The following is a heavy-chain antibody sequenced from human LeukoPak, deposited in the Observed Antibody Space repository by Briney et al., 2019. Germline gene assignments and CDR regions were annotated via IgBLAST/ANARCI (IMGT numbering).Heavy chain of an antibody. V-gene: IGHV3-7*04. CDR1: GFTFSSFW. D-gene: IGHD3-10*01. CDR2: IRQDGSAK. J-gene: IGHJ4*02. Sequence: PGRSLRLSCVASGFTFSSFWMTWVRQAPGKGLEWVANIRQDGSAKYYVDSVKGRFTISRDNAKNSLCLQLNSLRAEDTAVYYCARDYCASGSHDSWGQGALVTVSS. CDR3: ARDYCASGSHDS.